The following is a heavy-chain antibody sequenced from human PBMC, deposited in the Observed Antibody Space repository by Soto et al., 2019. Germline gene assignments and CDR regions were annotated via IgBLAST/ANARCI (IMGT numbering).Heavy chain of an antibody. CDR1: GGSISSGGSY. CDR2: IYHSGSF. J-gene: IGHJ5*02. Sequence: SETLSLTCTVSGGSISSGGSYWNWIRQRPGKGLEWIGYIYHSGSFYYTPSLKGRVTISVDTSKNQFSLKLSSVTAADTAVYYCARVGKDFWSGYTSNWFDPWGQGTLVTVSS. D-gene: IGHD3-3*01. V-gene: IGHV4-31*03. CDR3: ARVGKDFWSGYTSNWFDP.